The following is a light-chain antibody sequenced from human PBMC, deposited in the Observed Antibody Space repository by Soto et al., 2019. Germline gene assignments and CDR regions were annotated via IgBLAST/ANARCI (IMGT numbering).Light chain of an antibody. CDR1: QSVSSN. Sequence: EIVMTQSPATLSASPGERATLSCRASQSVSSNLAWYQQKPGQAPSLLIYGASTRATGIPARFSGSGSGTEFTLTITSLQSEDFAVYYCQQRSNWPPRITFGQGTRLEIK. J-gene: IGKJ5*01. CDR2: GAS. V-gene: IGKV3-15*01. CDR3: QQRSNWPPRIT.